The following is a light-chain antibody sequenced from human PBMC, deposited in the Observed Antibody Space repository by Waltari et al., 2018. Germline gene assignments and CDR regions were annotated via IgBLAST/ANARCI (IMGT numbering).Light chain of an antibody. J-gene: IGLJ2*01. CDR1: RSAVGAYNH. V-gene: IGLV2-14*01. CDR2: DVN. CDR3: SSYTSSNTLVV. Sequence: QSALTQPASVSGSPGQSLTLSCTGTRSAVGAYNHVSWYQQHPGKAPKVMIYDVNSRPSGVSNRFSGSKSGNTASLTISGLQAEDEADYYCSSYTSSNTLVVFGGGTKLTVL.